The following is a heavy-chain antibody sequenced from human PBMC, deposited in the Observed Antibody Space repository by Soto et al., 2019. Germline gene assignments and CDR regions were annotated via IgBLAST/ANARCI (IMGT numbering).Heavy chain of an antibody. CDR2: IYWDDDK. CDR1: GFSLSTSGVS. J-gene: IGHJ5*02. CDR3: AHGRADMVRGVRLMGWFDP. V-gene: IGHV2-5*02. Sequence: QITLKESGPTLVKPTQTLTLTCTFSGFSLSTSGVSVGWIRQPPGKALEWLALIYWDDDKRYSPSLKNRLTLTKDTTKNQVVLTMTNIDPVDTATYYCAHGRADMVRGVRLMGWFDPWGQGTLVTGSS. D-gene: IGHD3-10*01.